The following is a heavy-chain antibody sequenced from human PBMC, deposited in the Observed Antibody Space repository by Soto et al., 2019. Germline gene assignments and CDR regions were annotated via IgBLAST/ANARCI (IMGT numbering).Heavy chain of an antibody. D-gene: IGHD6-6*01. V-gene: IGHV3-23*01. CDR3: AKSLAARPYDY. J-gene: IGHJ4*02. CDR1: GFTFSSYA. Sequence: EVQLLESGGGLVQPGGSLRLSCAASGFTFSSYAMSWVRQAPGKGLEWVSAISGSGGNTYYADSVKGRFTIYRDNSNNTLYLQMNSLRAEDTAVYYCAKSLAARPYDYWGQGTLVTVSS. CDR2: ISGSGGNT.